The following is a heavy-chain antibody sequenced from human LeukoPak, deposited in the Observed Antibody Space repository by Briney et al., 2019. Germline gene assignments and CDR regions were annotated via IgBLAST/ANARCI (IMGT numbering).Heavy chain of an antibody. D-gene: IGHD6-13*01. Sequence: SQTLSLTCTVSGGSISSGDYYWSWIRQPPGKGLEWIGNIYYSGSTYYNPSLKSRATISVDTSKNQFSLKLSSVSSSDTPVYYCARVAAAYGEFDYWGQGTLVTVYS. V-gene: IGHV4-30-4*08. CDR1: GGSISSGDYY. CDR3: ARVAAAYGEFDY. CDR2: IYYSGST. J-gene: IGHJ4*02.